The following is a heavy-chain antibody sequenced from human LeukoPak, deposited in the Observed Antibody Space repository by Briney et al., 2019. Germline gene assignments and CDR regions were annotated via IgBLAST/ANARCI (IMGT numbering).Heavy chain of an antibody. CDR1: GYTFTGYY. J-gene: IGHJ4*02. V-gene: IGHV1-2*04. CDR3: ARALEDTAMVPGVY. D-gene: IGHD5-18*01. CDR2: INPNSGGT. Sequence: ASVTVSCKASGYTFTGYYMHWVRQAPGQGLEWMGWINPNSGGTNYAQKFQGWVTMTRDTSISTAYMELSRLRSDDTAVYYCARALEDTAMVPGVYWGQGTLVTVSS.